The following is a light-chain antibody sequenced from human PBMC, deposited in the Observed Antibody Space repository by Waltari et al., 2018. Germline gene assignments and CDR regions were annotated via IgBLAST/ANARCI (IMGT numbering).Light chain of an antibody. J-gene: IGLJ3*02. V-gene: IGLV2-14*03. CDR1: NSDIGASNY. Sequence: QSALTQPASVSGSPGQSITISCTGTNSDIGASNYVSWYQQHPGKAPILIIFDVTFRSAGVSHRFSGSKSGNTASLTSSGLQAEDEADYFCASYIGSALELFGGGTRLTVL. CDR3: ASYIGSALEL. CDR2: DVT.